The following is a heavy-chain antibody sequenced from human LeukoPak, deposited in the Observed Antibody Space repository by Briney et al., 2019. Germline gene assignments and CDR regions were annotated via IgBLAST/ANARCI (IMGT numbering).Heavy chain of an antibody. J-gene: IGHJ4*02. Sequence: SVKVSCTASGGTFSSYAISWVRQAPGQGLEWMGRIIPILGIANYAQKFQGRVTITADKSTSTAYMELSSLRSEDTAVYYCARSGPYYYGSGVNFDYWGQGTLVTVSS. CDR3: ARSGPYYYGSGVNFDY. CDR2: IIPILGIA. V-gene: IGHV1-69*04. D-gene: IGHD3-10*01. CDR1: GGTFSSYA.